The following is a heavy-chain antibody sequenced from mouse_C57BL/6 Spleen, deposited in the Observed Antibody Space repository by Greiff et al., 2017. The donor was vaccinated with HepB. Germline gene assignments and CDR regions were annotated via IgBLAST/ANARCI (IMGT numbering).Heavy chain of an antibody. CDR3: ARGGALWSYFDY. CDR2: ISSGSSTI. Sequence: EVKLMESGGGLVKPGGSLKLSCAASGFTFSDYGMHWVRQAPEKGLEWVAYISSGSSTIYYADTVKGRFTISRDNAKNTLFLQMTSLRSEDTAMYYCARGGALWSYFDYWGQGTTLTVSS. CDR1: GFTFSDYG. V-gene: IGHV5-17*01. J-gene: IGHJ2*01. D-gene: IGHD1-1*02.